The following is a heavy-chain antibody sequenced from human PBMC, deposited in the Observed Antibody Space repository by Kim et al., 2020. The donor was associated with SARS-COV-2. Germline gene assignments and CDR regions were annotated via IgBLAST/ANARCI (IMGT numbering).Heavy chain of an antibody. J-gene: IGHJ5*02. D-gene: IGHD5-12*01. CDR3: ARDPGYSGYDSNWFDP. Sequence: ESGTSRFTTSRDNAKNSLYLQMNSLRAEDTAVYYCARDPGYSGYDSNWFDPWGQGTLVTVSS. V-gene: IGHV3-11*01.